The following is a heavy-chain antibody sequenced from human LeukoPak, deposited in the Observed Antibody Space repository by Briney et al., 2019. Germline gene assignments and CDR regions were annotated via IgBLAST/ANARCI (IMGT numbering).Heavy chain of an antibody. Sequence: ASVKVSCKASGYTFTGYYMHWVRQAPGQGLEWMGWINPNSGGTNYAQKFQGRVTMTRDTSISTAYMELSRLRSDDTAVYYCAIRGGGDYYYYMDVWGKGTTVTISS. CDR1: GYTFTGYY. CDR2: INPNSGGT. V-gene: IGHV1-2*02. J-gene: IGHJ6*03. D-gene: IGHD3-10*01. CDR3: AIRGGGDYYYYMDV.